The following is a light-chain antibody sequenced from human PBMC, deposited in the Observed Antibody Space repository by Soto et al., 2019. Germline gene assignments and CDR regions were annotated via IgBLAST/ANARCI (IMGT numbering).Light chain of an antibody. V-gene: IGLV2-14*01. CDR1: SSDVGGYKY. CDR3: NSYTSSSTLV. CDR2: EVS. J-gene: IGLJ1*01. Sequence: QSALTQPASVSGSPGQSITISCTGTSSDVGGYKYVSWYQQHPGKAPKLMIYEVSNRPSGVSNRFSGSKSGNTASLTISGLQADDDADYYCNSYTSSSTLVFGTGTKVTVL.